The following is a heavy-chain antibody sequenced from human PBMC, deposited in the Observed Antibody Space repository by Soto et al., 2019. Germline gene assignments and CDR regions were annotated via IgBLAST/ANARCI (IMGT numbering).Heavy chain of an antibody. D-gene: IGHD2-15*01. CDR1: GFTFDDYA. CDR3: AKDMGGYCSGGSCYSMYAFDI. J-gene: IGHJ3*02. CDR2: IGWNSGSI. V-gene: IGHV3-9*01. Sequence: EVQLVESGGGLVQPGRSLRLSCAASGFTFDDYAMHWVRQAPGKGLEWVSGIGWNSGSIGYADSVKGRFTISRDNAKNSLYLQMNSLRAEDTALYYCAKDMGGYCSGGSCYSMYAFDIWGQGTMVTVSS.